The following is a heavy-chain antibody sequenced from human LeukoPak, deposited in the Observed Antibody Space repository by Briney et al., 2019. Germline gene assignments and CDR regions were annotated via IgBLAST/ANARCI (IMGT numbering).Heavy chain of an antibody. D-gene: IGHD6-13*01. CDR3: ARAGSWLGSSAFGI. Sequence: SETLSLTCTVSGGSISSGDYYWSWIRQPPGKGLEWIGYIYYSESTYYNPSLKSRVTISVDTSKNQFSLKLSSVTAADTAVYYCARAGSWLGSSAFGIWGQGTMVTVSS. CDR2: IYYSEST. J-gene: IGHJ3*02. V-gene: IGHV4-30-4*01. CDR1: GGSISSGDYY.